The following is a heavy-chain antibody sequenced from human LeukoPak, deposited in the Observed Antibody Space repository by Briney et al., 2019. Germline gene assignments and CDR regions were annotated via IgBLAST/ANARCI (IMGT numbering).Heavy chain of an antibody. J-gene: IGHJ4*02. CDR2: IYTSGST. V-gene: IGHV4-61*02. CDR1: GGSISSGSYY. D-gene: IGHD5-24*01. CDR3: AREDGYKDFDY. Sequence: SETLSLTCTVSGGSISSGSYYWSWIRQPAGKGLEWIGRIYTSGSTNYNPSLKSRVTISVDTSKNQFSLKLSSVTAADTAVYYCAREDGYKDFDYWGQGTLVTVSS.